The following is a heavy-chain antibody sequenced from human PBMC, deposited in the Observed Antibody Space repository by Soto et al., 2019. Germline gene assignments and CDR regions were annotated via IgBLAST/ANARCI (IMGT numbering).Heavy chain of an antibody. CDR2: ISGSGGST. Sequence: GGSLRLSCAPSGFTFSNYAVTWGRQAPGKGLEWVSTISGSGGSTYYADSVKGRFTISRDNSKNTLYLQMNSLRAEDTAVYYCARDYDSSGYYDLNWFDPWGQGTLVTVSS. D-gene: IGHD3-22*01. J-gene: IGHJ5*02. V-gene: IGHV3-23*01. CDR3: ARDYDSSGYYDLNWFDP. CDR1: GFTFSNYA.